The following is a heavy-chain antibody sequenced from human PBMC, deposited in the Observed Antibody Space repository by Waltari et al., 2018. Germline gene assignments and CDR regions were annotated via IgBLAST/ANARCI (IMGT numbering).Heavy chain of an antibody. CDR3: TRDIYTGSPVEAYDI. J-gene: IGHJ3*02. Sequence: EVQLVESGGGLVKPGGSLRLSGVALGFPFTTHTMTWVRQAPGEGLEWVATIYSDSSSAYYADSVRARFTIFRDNAGNSLYLQINSLRVEDTAVYYCTRDIYTGSPVEAYDIWGQGTMVTVSS. D-gene: IGHD1-26*01. CDR1: GFPFTTHT. CDR2: IYSDSSSA. V-gene: IGHV3-21*01.